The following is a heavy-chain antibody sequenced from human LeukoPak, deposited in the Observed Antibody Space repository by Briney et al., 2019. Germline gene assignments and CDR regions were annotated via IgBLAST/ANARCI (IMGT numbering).Heavy chain of an antibody. Sequence: PGGSLRLSCAAPGFTFSDYYMSWIRQAPGKGREWVSYISSSSSYTNYADSVKGRFTISRDNAKNSLYLQMNSLRAEDTAVYYCARVPSKHSVWYYDSNTGAFDIWGQGTMVTVSS. D-gene: IGHD3-22*01. CDR2: ISSSSSYT. V-gene: IGHV3-11*03. CDR3: ARVPSKHSVWYYDSNTGAFDI. CDR1: GFTFSDYY. J-gene: IGHJ3*02.